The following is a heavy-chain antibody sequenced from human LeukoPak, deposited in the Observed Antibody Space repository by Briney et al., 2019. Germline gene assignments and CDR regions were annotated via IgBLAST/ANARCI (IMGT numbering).Heavy chain of an antibody. J-gene: IGHJ4*02. CDR1: GFTFSHFW. CDR3: AREDGYCGGNCYSYFDS. Sequence: GGSLRLSCAASGFTFSHFWMSWVRQAPGKGLEWVAYIKKTGSETYYVDSVKGRFTITRDNTRNSLFLQMYSLRAKDTAVYFCAREDGYCGGNCYSYFDSWGQGTLVTVSS. V-gene: IGHV3-7*01. D-gene: IGHD2-21*02. CDR2: IKKTGSET.